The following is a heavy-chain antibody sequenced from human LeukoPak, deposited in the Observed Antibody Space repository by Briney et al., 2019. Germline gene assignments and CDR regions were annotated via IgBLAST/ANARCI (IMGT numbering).Heavy chain of an antibody. CDR1: GFTSSSYW. CDR3: ARGGGLDV. V-gene: IGHV3-7*03. Sequence: GGSLRLSCATSGFTSSSYWMNWARQAPGKGLEWVASINHNGNVNYYVDSVKGRFTISRDNAKNSLYLQMSNLRAEDTAVYFCARGGGLDVWGQGATVTVSS. D-gene: IGHD3-16*01. J-gene: IGHJ6*02. CDR2: INHNGNVN.